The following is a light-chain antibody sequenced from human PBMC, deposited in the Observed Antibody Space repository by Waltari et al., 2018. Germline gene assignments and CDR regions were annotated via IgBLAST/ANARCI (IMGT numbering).Light chain of an antibody. CDR2: DTS. CDR3: QQYDNWPPYT. V-gene: IGKV3-15*01. J-gene: IGKJ2*01. CDR1: QSVSSR. Sequence: EIVMTQSPATLSVSPGERATLSCRASQSVSSRLAWYQQKPGQAPRLLIYDTSRRATGIPARFTGSGSGTEYTLTIGSLQSEDFAIYYCQQYDNWPPYTFGQGTKLESK.